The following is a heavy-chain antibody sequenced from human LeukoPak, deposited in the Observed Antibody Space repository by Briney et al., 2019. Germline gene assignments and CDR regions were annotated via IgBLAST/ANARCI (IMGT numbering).Heavy chain of an antibody. D-gene: IGHD3-22*01. CDR2: IKADGGEK. V-gene: IGHV3-7*01. Sequence: SGGSLRLSCAASGFTFSTYWMNWFRQTPGKGLEWVAKIKADGGEKDHVASVKGRFTTSRDNSKNTLYLRVSSLRVDDTAVYYCARDPRGPTGYDSSARDTFDYWGQGTLVTVSS. CDR1: GFTFSTYW. J-gene: IGHJ4*02. CDR3: ARDPRGPTGYDSSARDTFDY.